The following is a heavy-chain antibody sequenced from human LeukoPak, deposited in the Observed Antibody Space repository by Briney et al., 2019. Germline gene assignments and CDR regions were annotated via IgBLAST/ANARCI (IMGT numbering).Heavy chain of an antibody. Sequence: GGSLRLSCAASGFTFSSYSMNWVRQAPGKGLEWVSSISSSSSYIYYADSVKGRFTISRDNAKNSLYLQMNSLRAEDTAVYYCASLSSPTRLFDYWGQGTLVTVSS. V-gene: IGHV3-21*01. CDR3: ASLSSPTRLFDY. CDR1: GFTFSSYS. D-gene: IGHD2-2*01. J-gene: IGHJ4*02. CDR2: ISSSSSYI.